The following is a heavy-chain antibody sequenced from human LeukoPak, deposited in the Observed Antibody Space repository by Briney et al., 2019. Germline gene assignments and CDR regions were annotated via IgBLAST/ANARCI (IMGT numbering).Heavy chain of an antibody. Sequence: GSLKLSCAASGFTVNTSYMSWVRQAPGKGLEWVSVIFREGTTYYADSVKGRFTISRDNSKNTLYLQMNTQRAEDTAIYYCTKTGGPWDWGQGTLVTVSS. CDR3: TKTGGPWD. J-gene: IGHJ4*02. V-gene: IGHV3-66*01. CDR2: IFREGTT. CDR1: GFTVNTSY. D-gene: IGHD7-27*01.